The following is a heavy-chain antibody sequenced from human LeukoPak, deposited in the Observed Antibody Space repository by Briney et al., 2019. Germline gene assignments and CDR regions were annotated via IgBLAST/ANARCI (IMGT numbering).Heavy chain of an antibody. CDR2: IYTSGSS. CDR3: ARGWGSSWYYFDY. J-gene: IGHJ4*02. Sequence: PSETLSLTCTVSGDSISIYYWSWIRQPAGKGLEWIGRIYTSGSSNSDASLSGITDYTPSLKSRVTMSADTSKRQFSLKLSSVAAADTAVYYCARGWGSSWYYFDYWGQGTLVTVSS. V-gene: IGHV4-4*07. CDR1: GDSISIYY. D-gene: IGHD6-13*01.